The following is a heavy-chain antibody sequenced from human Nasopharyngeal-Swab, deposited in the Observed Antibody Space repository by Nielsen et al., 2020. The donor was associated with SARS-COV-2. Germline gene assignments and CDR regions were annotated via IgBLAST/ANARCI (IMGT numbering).Heavy chain of an antibody. V-gene: IGHV3-23*01. CDR2: ISGSGGST. CDR1: GFTFSSYW. D-gene: IGHD6-19*01. CDR3: AKMARFSSGSDWFDP. J-gene: IGHJ5*02. Sequence: GGSLRLSCAASGFTFSSYWMHWVRQAPGKGLEWVSAISGSGGSTYYADSVKGRFTISRDNSKNTLYLQMNSLRAEDTAVYYCAKMARFSSGSDWFDPWGQGTLVTVSS.